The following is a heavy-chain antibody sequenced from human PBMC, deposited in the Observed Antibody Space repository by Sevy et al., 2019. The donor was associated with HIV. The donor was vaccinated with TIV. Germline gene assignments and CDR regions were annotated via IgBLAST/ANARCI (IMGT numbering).Heavy chain of an antibody. J-gene: IGHJ1*01. CDR2: IKQDGSEK. CDR3: ARDFPYDSSGYPPYFQH. D-gene: IGHD3-22*01. V-gene: IGHV3-7*01. Sequence: GGSLRLSCAASGFTFSSYWMNWVRQAPGKGLEWVANIKQDGSEKYYVDSVKGRFTISRDNAKNSLYLQMNSLRAEDTAVYYCARDFPYDSSGYPPYFQHWGQGTLVTVSS. CDR1: GFTFSSYW.